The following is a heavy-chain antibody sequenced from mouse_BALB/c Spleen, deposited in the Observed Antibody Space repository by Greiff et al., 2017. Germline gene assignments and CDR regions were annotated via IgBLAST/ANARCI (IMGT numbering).Heavy chain of an antibody. CDR3: ARYTVVAPNYFDY. CDR2: ISYSGST. Sequence: EVQLQESGPSLVKPSQTLSLTCSVTGDSITSGYWNWIRKFPGNKLEYMGYISYSGSTYYNPSLKSRISITRDTSKNQYYLQLNSVTTEDTATYYCARYTVVAPNYFDYWGQGTTLTVSS. D-gene: IGHD1-1*01. J-gene: IGHJ2*01. V-gene: IGHV3-8*02. CDR1: GDSITSGY.